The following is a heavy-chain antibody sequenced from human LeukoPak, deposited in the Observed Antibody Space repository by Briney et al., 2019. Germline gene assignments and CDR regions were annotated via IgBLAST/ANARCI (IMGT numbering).Heavy chain of an antibody. J-gene: IGHJ4*02. V-gene: IGHV4-39*01. CDR2: IYYSGST. D-gene: IGHD3-22*01. CDR3: ARQRLDYYDSSGYYTPDY. Sequence: PSETLSLTCTVSGGSISSSSYYWGWIRQPPGKGLEWIGSIYYSGSTYYNPSLKSRVTISVDTSKNQFSLKLSSVTDADTAVYYCARQRLDYYDSSGYYTPDYWGQGTLVTVSS. CDR1: GGSISSSSYY.